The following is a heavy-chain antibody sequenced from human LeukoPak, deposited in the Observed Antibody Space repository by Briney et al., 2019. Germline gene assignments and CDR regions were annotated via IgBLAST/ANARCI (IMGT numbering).Heavy chain of an antibody. CDR3: ARAKREVITTTYYFDY. Sequence: PGASVKVSCKASGYTFTSYDINWVRQATGQGLEWMGRTNPNSGNTGYAQKFQGRVTMTRNTSISTAYMELSSLRSEDTAVYYCARAKREVITTTYYFDYWGQGTLVTVSS. V-gene: IGHV1-8*01. D-gene: IGHD3-22*01. CDR2: TNPNSGNT. J-gene: IGHJ4*02. CDR1: GYTFTSYD.